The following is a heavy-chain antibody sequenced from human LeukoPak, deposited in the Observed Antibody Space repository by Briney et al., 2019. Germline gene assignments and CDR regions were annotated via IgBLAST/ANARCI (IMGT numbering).Heavy chain of an antibody. D-gene: IGHD3-3*01. J-gene: IGHJ3*02. CDR1: GYSITNGYY. CDR2: TYHSGST. Sequence: SETLSLTCAVSGYSITNGYYWGWIRQPPGKGLEWIGITYHSGSTYYNPSLKSRVTISVDTSKNQFSLKLSSVTAADTAVYYCARTNFGALSDAFDIWGQGTMVTVSS. V-gene: IGHV4-38-2*01. CDR3: ARTNFGALSDAFDI.